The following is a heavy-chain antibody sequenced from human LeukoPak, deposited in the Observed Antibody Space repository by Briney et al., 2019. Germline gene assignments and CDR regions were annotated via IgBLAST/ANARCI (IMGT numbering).Heavy chain of an antibody. CDR2: IYTSGST. J-gene: IGHJ5*02. V-gene: IGHV4-61*02. Sequence: SETLSLTCTVSGGSISSGSYYWSWIRQPAGKGLEWIGRIYTSGSTNYNPSLKSRVTISVDTSKNQFSLKLSSVTAADTAVYYCARYPRPGIAVAGGFDPWGQGTLVTVSS. CDR3: ARYPRPGIAVAGGFDP. D-gene: IGHD6-19*01. CDR1: GGSISSGSYY.